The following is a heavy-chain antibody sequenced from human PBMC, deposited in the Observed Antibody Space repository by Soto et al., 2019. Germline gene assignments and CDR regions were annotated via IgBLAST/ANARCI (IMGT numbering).Heavy chain of an antibody. CDR3: ARDSGYGNYFDY. J-gene: IGHJ4*02. CDR2: IIPILGIA. CDR1: GGTFSSYT. Sequence: GASVKVSCKASGGTFSSYTISWVRQAPGQGLEWMGRIIPILGIANYAQKFQGRVTITADKSTSTAYMELSSLRSEDTAVYYCARDSGYGNYFDYWGQGTLVTVSS. D-gene: IGHD5-12*01. V-gene: IGHV1-69*04.